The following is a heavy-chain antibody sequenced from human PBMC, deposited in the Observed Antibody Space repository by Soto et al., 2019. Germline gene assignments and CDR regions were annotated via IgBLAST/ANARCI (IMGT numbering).Heavy chain of an antibody. D-gene: IGHD2-2*02. Sequence: SETLSLTCAVYGGSFSGYYWSWIRQPPGKGLEWIGEINHSGSTNYNPSLKSRVTRSVDTPKNQFSLKLSSVTPAETAVYYCARPAEYGSSTSCYNMQYFQHWGQGTLVTVSS. V-gene: IGHV4-34*01. J-gene: IGHJ1*01. CDR1: GGSFSGYY. CDR2: INHSGST. CDR3: ARPAEYGSSTSCYNMQYFQH.